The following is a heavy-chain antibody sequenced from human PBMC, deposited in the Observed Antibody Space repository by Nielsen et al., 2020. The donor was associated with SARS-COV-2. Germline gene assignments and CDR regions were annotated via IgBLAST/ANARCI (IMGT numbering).Heavy chain of an antibody. CDR1: GGSFSGYY. Sequence: SETLSLTCAVYGGSFSGYYWSWIRQPPGKGLEWIGEINHSGSTNYNPSLKSQVTISVDTSKNQFSLKLSSVTAADTAVYYCARASGWVGYWGQGTLVTVSS. D-gene: IGHD6-19*01. CDR2: INHSGST. J-gene: IGHJ4*02. V-gene: IGHV4-34*01. CDR3: ARASGWVGY.